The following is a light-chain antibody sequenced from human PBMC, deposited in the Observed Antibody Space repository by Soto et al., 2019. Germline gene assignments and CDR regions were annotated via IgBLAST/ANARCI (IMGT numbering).Light chain of an antibody. CDR2: EVI. CDR3: SSHTSANTRV. J-gene: IGLJ1*01. Sequence: LTQPASVSGSPGQSIAISCTGTSSDVGGYDYISWYHQHPDYSFKLIIYEVIQRPSGVSHRFSCSKSGNTASLTISWLQAEDEADYYCSSHTSANTRVFGTGIKVTVL. CDR1: SSDVGGYDY. V-gene: IGLV2-14*01.